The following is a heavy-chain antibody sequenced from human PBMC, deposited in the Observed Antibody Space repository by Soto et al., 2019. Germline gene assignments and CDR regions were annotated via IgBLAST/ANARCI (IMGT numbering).Heavy chain of an antibody. V-gene: IGHV3-33*01. CDR2: IWYDGSNK. D-gene: IGHD2-21*01. CDR3: ARDDLKGKGLDY. Sequence: GGSLRLSCAASGFTFSSYGMHWVRQAPGKGLEWVAVIWYDGSNKYYADSVKGRFTISRDNSKNTLYLQMNSLGAEDTAAYYCARDDLKGKGLDYWGQGTLVTVSS. CDR1: GFTFSSYG. J-gene: IGHJ4*02.